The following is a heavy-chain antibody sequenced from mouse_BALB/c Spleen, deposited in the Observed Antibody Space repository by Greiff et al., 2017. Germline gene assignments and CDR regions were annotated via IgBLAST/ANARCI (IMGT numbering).Heavy chain of an antibody. CDR2: ISTYYGDA. CDR3: ARPSTMITGWYFDV. CDR1: GYTFTDYA. Sequence: VQLQQSGAELVRPGVSVKISCKGSGYTFTDYAMHWVKQSHAKSLEWIGVISTYYGDASYNQKFKGKATMTVDKSSSTAYMELARLTSEDSAIYYCARPSTMITGWYFDVWGAGTTVTVSS. D-gene: IGHD2-4*01. J-gene: IGHJ1*01. V-gene: IGHV1S137*01.